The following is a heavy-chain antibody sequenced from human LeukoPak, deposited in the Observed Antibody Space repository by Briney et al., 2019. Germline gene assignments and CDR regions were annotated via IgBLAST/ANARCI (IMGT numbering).Heavy chain of an antibody. V-gene: IGHV3-66*01. CDR1: EFTFSSNY. Sequence: PGGSLRLSCAASEFTFSSNYMNWVRQAPGKGLEWVSVIYSGGSTYYSDSVKGRFTISRDNYKNTLYLQMNSLRAEDTAVYYCAGGARRQQPFDYWGQGTLVTVSS. CDR2: IYSGGST. J-gene: IGHJ4*02. CDR3: AGGARRQQPFDY. D-gene: IGHD6-13*01.